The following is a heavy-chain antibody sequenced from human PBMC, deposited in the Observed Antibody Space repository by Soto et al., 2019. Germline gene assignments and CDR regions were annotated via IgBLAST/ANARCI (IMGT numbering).Heavy chain of an antibody. D-gene: IGHD3-10*01. CDR3: ARETRFGELLYGGFDY. CDR1: GGSISSGGYY. CDR2: IYYSWST. V-gene: IGHV4-31*03. J-gene: IGHJ4*02. Sequence: QVQLQESGPGLVKPSQTLSLTCTVSGGSISSGGYYWSWIRQHPGKGLEWIGYIYYSWSTYYNPSLKSRVTISVDTSKNQFSLKLSSVTAADTAVYYCARETRFGELLYGGFDYWGQGTLVTVSS.